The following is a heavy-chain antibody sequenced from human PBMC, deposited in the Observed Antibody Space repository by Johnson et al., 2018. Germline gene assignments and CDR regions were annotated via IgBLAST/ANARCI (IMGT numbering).Heavy chain of an antibody. V-gene: IGHV4-59*01. J-gene: IGHJ6*03. CDR1: GGSISSYY. D-gene: IGHD3-10*01. CDR2: IYYSGST. Sequence: QVQLQESGPGLVKPSETLSLTCTVSGGSISSYYWSWIRQPPGKGLEWIGYIYYSGSTNYNPSLKSRVTISVDTSKNQFSLKLSSVTAADTAGYYCARYYYGSGSYYNVRYMDVWGKGTTVTVSS. CDR3: ARYYYGSGSYYNVRYMDV.